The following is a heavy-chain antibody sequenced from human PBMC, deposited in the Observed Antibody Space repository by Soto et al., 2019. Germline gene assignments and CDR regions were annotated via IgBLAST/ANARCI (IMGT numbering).Heavy chain of an antibody. CDR2: IYYSGST. CDR1: GGSVSSGYY. Sequence: QVQLRESGPGLVKPSETLSLTCTVSGGSVSSGYYWNWIRQPPGKGLEWIGYIYYSGSTNYNPSLKSRVTISVDTSKNQFSLKLSSVTAADTAVYYCARDRMGSSPPRAWGQGTLITVSS. V-gene: IGHV4-61*01. CDR3: ARDRMGSSPPRA. J-gene: IGHJ5*02. D-gene: IGHD6-6*01.